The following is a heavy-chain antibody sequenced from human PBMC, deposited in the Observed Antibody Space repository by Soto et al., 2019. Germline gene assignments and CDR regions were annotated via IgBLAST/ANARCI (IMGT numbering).Heavy chain of an antibody. CDR3: ARAQLLWFGELLDY. Sequence: KPSETLSLTCTVSGGSISSGDYYWSWIRQPPGKGLEWNGYIYYSGSTYYNPSLKSRVTISVDTSKNQFSLKLSSVTAADTAVYYCARAQLLWFGELLDYWGQGTLVTVSS. D-gene: IGHD3-10*01. J-gene: IGHJ4*02. V-gene: IGHV4-30-4*01. CDR2: IYYSGST. CDR1: GGSISSGDYY.